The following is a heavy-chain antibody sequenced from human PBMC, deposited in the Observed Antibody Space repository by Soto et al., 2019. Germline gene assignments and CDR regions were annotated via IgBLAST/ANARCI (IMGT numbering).Heavy chain of an antibody. J-gene: IGHJ5*02. D-gene: IGHD2-2*01. Sequence: SETLSLTCTVSGGSISSGGYYWSWIRQHPGKGLEWIGYIYYSGSTYYNPSLKSRVTISVDTSKNQFSLKLSSVTAADTAVYYCARDRMDCSSTSCYPRTWFDPWGQGTLVTVSS. V-gene: IGHV4-31*03. CDR1: GGSISSGGYY. CDR2: IYYSGST. CDR3: ARDRMDCSSTSCYPRTWFDP.